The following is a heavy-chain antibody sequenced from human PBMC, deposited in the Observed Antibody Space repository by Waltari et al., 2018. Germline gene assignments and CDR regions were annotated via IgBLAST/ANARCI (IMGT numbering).Heavy chain of an antibody. Sequence: EVQLVESGGGLVQPGGSLGLSWATCGFTLSSNGMNWVRQAPGKGLEWVSYISSSGNTIYYADSVRGRFTISRDTANNSLYLQMNNLRAEDTAVYYCARQFAYWGQGALVTVSS. CDR3: ARQFAY. CDR1: GFTLSSNG. CDR2: ISSSGNTI. V-gene: IGHV3-48*03. J-gene: IGHJ4*02.